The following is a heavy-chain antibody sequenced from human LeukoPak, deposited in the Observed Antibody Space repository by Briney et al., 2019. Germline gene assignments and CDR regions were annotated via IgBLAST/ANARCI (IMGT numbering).Heavy chain of an antibody. CDR2: ISSSSSYI. J-gene: IGHJ4*02. CDR1: GFTFSSYR. Sequence: PGGSLRLSCAASGFTFSSYRMTWVRQAPGKGLEWVSSISSSSSYIYYAASVKGRFTISRDNAKNSLYLQMNSLRAEDTAVYYCARAPEYSSGQLYFFDYWGQGTLVTVSS. D-gene: IGHD5-18*01. V-gene: IGHV3-21*01. CDR3: ARAPEYSSGQLYFFDY.